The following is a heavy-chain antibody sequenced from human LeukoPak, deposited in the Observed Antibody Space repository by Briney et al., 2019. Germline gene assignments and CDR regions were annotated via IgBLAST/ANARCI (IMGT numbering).Heavy chain of an antibody. J-gene: IGHJ4*02. CDR1: GGSISSYY. CDR2: IYYSGST. D-gene: IGHD3-3*01. CDR3: ARGSTIFGVVNRVDY. Sequence: SETLSLTCTVSGGSISSYYWSWIRQPPGKGLEWIGYIYYSGSTNYNPSLKSRVTISVDTPKNQFSLKLSSVTAADTAVYYCARGSTIFGVVNRVDYWGQGTLVTVSS. V-gene: IGHV4-59*01.